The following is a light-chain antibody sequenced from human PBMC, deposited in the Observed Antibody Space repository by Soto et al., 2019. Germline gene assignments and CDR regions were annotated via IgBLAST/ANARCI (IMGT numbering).Light chain of an antibody. J-gene: IGKJ1*01. Sequence: DIQMTQSPSTLSASVGDRVTITCRASQSISVWLAWYQQKMGKAPKLLVYQASSLESGVPSRFSGSGSGTEFTLTISSLQPDDFATYYCQHYNSYSEAFGQGTKVDIK. V-gene: IGKV1-5*03. CDR1: QSISVW. CDR2: QAS. CDR3: QHYNSYSEA.